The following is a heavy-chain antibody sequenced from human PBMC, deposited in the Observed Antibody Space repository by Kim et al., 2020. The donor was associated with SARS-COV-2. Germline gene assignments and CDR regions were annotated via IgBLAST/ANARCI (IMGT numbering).Heavy chain of an antibody. V-gene: IGHV3-33*01. CDR2: IRYDGSNK. CDR1: GFTFSSYG. D-gene: IGHD4-4*01. Sequence: GGSLRLSCAASGFTFSSYGMHWVRQAPGKGLEWVAVIRYDGSNKYYADSVKGRFTISRDNSKNTLYLQMNSLRAEDTAVYYCASYDYSTHSLVNWGQGTLVTVSS. J-gene: IGHJ4*02. CDR3: ASYDYSTHSLVN.